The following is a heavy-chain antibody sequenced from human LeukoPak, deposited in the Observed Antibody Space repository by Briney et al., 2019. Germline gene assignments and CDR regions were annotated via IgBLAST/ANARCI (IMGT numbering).Heavy chain of an antibody. CDR3: ARSIGYNYFDY. V-gene: IGHV3-7*01. Sequence: GGSLRLSCAASGFTFSSYWMSWVRQAPGKGLEWVANIKQGGSEKYYVDSVKGRFTISRDNAKNSLYLQMNSLRAEDTAVYYCARSIGYNYFDYWGQGTLVTVSS. CDR2: IKQGGSEK. J-gene: IGHJ4*02. D-gene: IGHD3-22*01. CDR1: GFTFSSYW.